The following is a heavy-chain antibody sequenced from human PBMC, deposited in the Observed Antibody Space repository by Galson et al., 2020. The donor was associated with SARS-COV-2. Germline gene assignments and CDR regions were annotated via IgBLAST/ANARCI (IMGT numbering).Heavy chain of an antibody. CDR3: ARDRWDILTGAKPRRVGMDV. D-gene: IGHD3-9*01. CDR2: ISHSGST. CDR1: GYSISSAYY. V-gene: IGHV4-38-2*02. J-gene: IGHJ6*02. Sequence: SETLSLTCTVSGYSISSAYYWGWIRQPPGKGLEWIGSISHSGSTYYKPSLKSRVTISVDTSKNQFSLKLSSVTAADTAVFYCARDRWDILTGAKPRRVGMDVWGQGTTVTVSS.